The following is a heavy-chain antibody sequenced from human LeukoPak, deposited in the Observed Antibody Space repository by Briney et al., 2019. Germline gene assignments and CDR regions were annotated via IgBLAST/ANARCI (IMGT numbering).Heavy chain of an antibody. CDR2: ISSSSSTI. CDR3: ARLGGEPDY. CDR1: GFTFSSYS. V-gene: IGHV3-48*01. Sequence: GSLRLSCAASGFTFSSYSMNWVRQAPGKGLEWVSYISSSSSTIYYADSVKGRFSISRDNAKNSLYLQMNSLRAEDTAVYYCARLGGEPDYWGQGTLVTVSS. D-gene: IGHD1-26*01. J-gene: IGHJ4*02.